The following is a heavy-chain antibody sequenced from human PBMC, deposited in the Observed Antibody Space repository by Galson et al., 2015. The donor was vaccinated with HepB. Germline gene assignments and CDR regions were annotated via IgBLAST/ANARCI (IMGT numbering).Heavy chain of an antibody. CDR1: GGSFSGYY. CDR3: ARSDSSDSYSNHDTFDI. Sequence: ETLSLTCAVYGGSFSGYYWSWIRQPPGKGLEWIGEINHSGSTNYNPSLKSRVTISVDTSKNQFSLKLSSVTAADTAVYYCARSDSSDSYSNHDTFDIWGQGTMVTVSS. CDR2: INHSGST. J-gene: IGHJ3*02. D-gene: IGHD3-22*01. V-gene: IGHV4-34*01.